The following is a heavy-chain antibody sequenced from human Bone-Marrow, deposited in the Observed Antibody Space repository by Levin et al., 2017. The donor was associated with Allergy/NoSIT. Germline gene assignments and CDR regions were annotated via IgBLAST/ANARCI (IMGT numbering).Heavy chain of an antibody. Sequence: SCAASGFSFSTYAMSWVRQAPGKGLECVSSITDSGDRTYYADSVKGRFTISRDNSKNTLYLQMNSLRAEDTAVYYCARGGYSYPNWFDPWGQGTLVIVSS. V-gene: IGHV3-23*01. J-gene: IGHJ5*02. CDR1: GFSFSTYA. CDR3: ARGGYSYPNWFDP. CDR2: ITDSGDRT. D-gene: IGHD5-18*01.